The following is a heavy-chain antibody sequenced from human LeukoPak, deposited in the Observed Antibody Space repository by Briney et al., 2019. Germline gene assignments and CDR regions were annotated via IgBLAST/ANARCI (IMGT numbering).Heavy chain of an antibody. CDR1: GFTFSTYG. CDR3: ARSHYYDSSGYYYPGNHFDY. V-gene: IGHV3-30*12. CDR2: IQYDRSNQ. Sequence: GGSLRLSCAASGFTFSTYGMHWVRQAPGKGLEWVAYIQYDRSNQQYAGSVKGRFSISRDNAKNSLYLQMNSLRAEDTALYYCARSHYYDSSGYYYPGNHFDYWGQGTLVTVSS. D-gene: IGHD3-22*01. J-gene: IGHJ4*02.